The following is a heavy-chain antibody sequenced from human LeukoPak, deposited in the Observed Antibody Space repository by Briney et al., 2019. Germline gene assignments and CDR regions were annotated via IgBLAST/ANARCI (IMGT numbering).Heavy chain of an antibody. D-gene: IGHD3-10*01. CDR3: ARNLWFGESSDAFDM. V-gene: IGHV3-7*01. CDR1: GFTFSSYW. CDR2: IKQDGSEK. J-gene: IGHJ3*02. Sequence: GGSLRLSCAASGFTFSSYWMSWVRQAPGKGLEWVANIKQDGSEKYYVDSVKGRFTISRDNAKNSLYLQMNSLRAEDTAVYYCARNLWFGESSDAFDMWGQGTMVTVSS.